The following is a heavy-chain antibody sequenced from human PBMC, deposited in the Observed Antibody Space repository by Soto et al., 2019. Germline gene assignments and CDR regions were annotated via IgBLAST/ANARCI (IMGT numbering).Heavy chain of an antibody. CDR3: AKDEGGSPVPTGFDY. CDR1: GFTFSSYG. CDR2: ISYDGSNK. J-gene: IGHJ4*02. D-gene: IGHD3-16*01. Sequence: HPGGSLRLSCAASGFTFSSYGMHWVRQAPGKGLEWVAVISYDGSNKYYADSVKGRFTISRDNSKNTLYLQMNSLRAEDTAVYYCAKDEGGSPVPTGFDYWGQGTLVSVSS. V-gene: IGHV3-30*18.